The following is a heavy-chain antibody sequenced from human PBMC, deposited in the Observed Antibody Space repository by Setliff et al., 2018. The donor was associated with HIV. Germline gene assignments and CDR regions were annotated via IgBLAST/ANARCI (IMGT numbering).Heavy chain of an antibody. CDR1: GFTFSSYS. D-gene: IGHD3-22*01. J-gene: IGHJ4*02. CDR3: ARVSDRGDFDY. V-gene: IGHV3-48*01. Sequence: GGSLRLSCAASGFTFSSYSMNWVRRAPGKGLEWVSYISRSSSTIYYADSVKGRFTISRDNAKNSLYLQMNSLRAEDTAVYYCARVSDRGDFDYWGQGTLVTVSS. CDR2: ISRSSSTI.